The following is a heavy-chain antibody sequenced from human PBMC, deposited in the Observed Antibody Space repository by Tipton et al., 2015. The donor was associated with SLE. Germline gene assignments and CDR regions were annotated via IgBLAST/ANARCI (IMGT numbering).Heavy chain of an antibody. V-gene: IGHV3-69-1*02. CDR2: IYSGSTI. J-gene: IGHJ4*02. D-gene: IGHD6-13*01. CDR3: AREDRIAAAADY. Sequence: SLRLSCAASGFTFSSYAMSWVRQAPGKGLEWVSVIYSGSTIYYADPVKGRFTISRDNAKNSLYLQMNSLRAEDTAVYYCAREDRIAAAADYWGQGTLVTVSS. CDR1: GFTFSSYA.